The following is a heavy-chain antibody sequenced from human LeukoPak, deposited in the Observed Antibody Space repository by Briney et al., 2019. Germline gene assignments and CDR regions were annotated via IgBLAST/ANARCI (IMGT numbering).Heavy chain of an antibody. CDR3: ARQDTAMVIVGAFDI. CDR1: GYTFTSYG. J-gene: IGHJ3*02. D-gene: IGHD5-18*01. CDR2: ISAYNGNT. V-gene: IGHV1-18*01. Sequence: GASVKVSCKASGYTFTSYGISWVRQAPGQGLEWMGWISAYNGNTNYAQKLQGRVTMTTDTSTSIAYMELRSLRSDDTAVYYCARQDTAMVIVGAFDIWGQGTMVTVSS.